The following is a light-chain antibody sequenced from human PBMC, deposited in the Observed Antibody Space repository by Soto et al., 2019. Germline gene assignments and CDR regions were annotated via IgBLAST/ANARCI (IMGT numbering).Light chain of an antibody. CDR3: QQLLSYPIT. Sequence: IQRTQSPSSLSASVGARVTITCLASQGISSYLAWYQQKPGKAPKLLIYAASTLQSGVPLRFSGSGSGTSFTLTISSLQPEDFATYYCQQLLSYPITFGQGTRLEIK. CDR1: QGISSY. CDR2: AAS. J-gene: IGKJ5*01. V-gene: IGKV1-9*01.